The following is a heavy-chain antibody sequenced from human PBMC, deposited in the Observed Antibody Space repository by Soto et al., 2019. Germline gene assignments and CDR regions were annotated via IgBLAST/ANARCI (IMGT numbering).Heavy chain of an antibody. V-gene: IGHV4-61*01. CDR1: GGSVSSGSYY. J-gene: IGHJ4*02. Sequence: SETLSLTCTVSGGSVSSGSYYWSWIRQPPGKGLEWIGYIYYSGSTNYNPSLKSRVTISVDTSKNQFSLKLSSVTAADTAVYYCASSYGGNSDYFDYWGQGTLVTVSS. D-gene: IGHD2-21*02. CDR3: ASSYGGNSDYFDY. CDR2: IYYSGST.